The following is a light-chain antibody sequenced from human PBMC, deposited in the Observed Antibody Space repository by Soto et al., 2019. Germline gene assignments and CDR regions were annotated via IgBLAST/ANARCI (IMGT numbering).Light chain of an antibody. J-gene: IGKJ1*01. V-gene: IGKV3-15*01. CDR3: QHYNNWPPWT. CDR1: QSVGTY. Sequence: EIVLTQSPDTLSLSPWARATLSCRASQSVGTYLAWYQQKPGQALRLLIYDASSRATGIPARFSGSGSGTEFTLTISTLQSEDFAIYYCQHYNNWPPWTFGQGTKVDIK. CDR2: DAS.